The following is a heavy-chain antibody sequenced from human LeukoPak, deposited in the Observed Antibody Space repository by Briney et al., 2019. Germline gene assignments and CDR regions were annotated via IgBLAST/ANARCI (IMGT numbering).Heavy chain of an antibody. V-gene: IGHV1-46*01. CDR1: GYIFTSYY. Sequence: ASVTVSCKPSGYIFTSYYIHWMRQEPGQGIEWMGIIIPSSGSISTAQKFQGRVTMTRGTSTSTVAMELSSLRSEDTALYYCARKDRFEAFDIWGQGTMLIVSS. J-gene: IGHJ3*02. CDR3: ARKDRFEAFDI. CDR2: IIPSSGSI.